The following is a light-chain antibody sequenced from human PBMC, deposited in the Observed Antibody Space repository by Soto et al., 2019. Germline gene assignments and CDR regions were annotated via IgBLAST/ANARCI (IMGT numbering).Light chain of an antibody. V-gene: IGKV1-33*01. CDR1: QDINNY. J-gene: IGKJ5*01. CDR3: QQSNDLVS. Sequence: DIQMTQSPSSLSASGGDRVTITCQASQDINNYVNLYQQKPGKAPKLLIFDASTLKTGVPSRFSGSGSGTDFSFSISSLHPEDIATYYCQQSNDLVSFGQGTRLEIK. CDR2: DAS.